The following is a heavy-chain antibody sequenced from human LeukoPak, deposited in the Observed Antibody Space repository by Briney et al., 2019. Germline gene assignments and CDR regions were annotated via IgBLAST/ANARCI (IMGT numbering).Heavy chain of an antibody. D-gene: IGHD1-26*01. CDR2: INHSGSI. V-gene: IGHV4-34*01. CDR3: ASFRWELLGDAFDI. Sequence: SETLSLTCAVYGGSFSGYYWSWIRQPPGKGLEWIGEINHSGSINYNPSLKSRVTISVDTSKNQFSLKLSSVTAADTAVYYCASFRWELLGDAFDIWGQGTMVTVSS. J-gene: IGHJ3*02. CDR1: GGSFSGYY.